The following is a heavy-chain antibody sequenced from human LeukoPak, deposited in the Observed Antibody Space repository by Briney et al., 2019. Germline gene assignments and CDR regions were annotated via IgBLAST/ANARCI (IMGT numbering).Heavy chain of an antibody. Sequence: ASVTVSCKASGYTFTDYYMHWVRQAPGQGLEWMGRINPTSGGTSYAQKFQGRVTMTRDTSINTAYMELSRLRSDDTAVYFCAREAPYSNSWSDYWGQGTLVTVSS. CDR3: AREAPYSNSWSDY. CDR2: INPTSGGT. V-gene: IGHV1-2*06. D-gene: IGHD6-13*01. J-gene: IGHJ4*02. CDR1: GYTFTDYY.